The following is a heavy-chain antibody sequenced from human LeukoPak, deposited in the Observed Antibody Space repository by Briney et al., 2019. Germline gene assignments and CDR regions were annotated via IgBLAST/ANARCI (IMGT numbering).Heavy chain of an antibody. J-gene: IGHJ4*02. CDR1: GFTFSSYG. CDR3: AKLLMVREKSFDY. CDR2: ISGSGGST. V-gene: IGHV3-23*01. Sequence: GGSLRLSCAASGFTFSSYGMSRVRQAPGKGLEWVSAISGSGGSTYYADSVKGRFTISRDNSKNTLYLQMNSLRAEDTAVYYCAKLLMVREKSFDYWGQGTLVTVSS. D-gene: IGHD3-10*01.